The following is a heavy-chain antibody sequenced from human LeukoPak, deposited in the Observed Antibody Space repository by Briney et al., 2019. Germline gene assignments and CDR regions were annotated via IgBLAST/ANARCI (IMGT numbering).Heavy chain of an antibody. V-gene: IGHV3-23*01. J-gene: IGHJ6*03. CDR1: GFTFSSYA. Sequence: PGGSLRLSCAASGFTFSSYAMSWVRQAPGKGLEWVSAISGSGGSTYYADSVKGRFTISRDNSKNTLYLQMNSLRAEDTAVHYCAKGGKSNGDPWGYMDVWGKGTTVTVSS. CDR3: AKGGKSNGDPWGYMDV. CDR2: ISGSGGST. D-gene: IGHD3-10*01.